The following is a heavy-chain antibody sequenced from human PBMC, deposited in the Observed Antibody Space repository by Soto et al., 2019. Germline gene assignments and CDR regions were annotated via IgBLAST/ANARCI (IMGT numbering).Heavy chain of an antibody. Sequence: SETLSLTCAVYGGSFSGYYWSWIRQPPGKGLEWIGEINHSGSTNYNPSLKSRVTISVDTPKNQFSLKLSSVTAADTAVYYCARGGKFVSWFDPSGQGTLVTVSS. D-gene: IGHD3-16*02. V-gene: IGHV4-34*01. CDR3: ARGGKFVSWFDP. CDR1: GGSFSGYY. CDR2: INHSGST. J-gene: IGHJ5*02.